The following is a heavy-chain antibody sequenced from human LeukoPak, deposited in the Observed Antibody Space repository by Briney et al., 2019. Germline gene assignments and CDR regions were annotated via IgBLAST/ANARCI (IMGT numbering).Heavy chain of an antibody. CDR3: ASGGYCSGGSCYSSAFDI. J-gene: IGHJ3*02. D-gene: IGHD2-15*01. V-gene: IGHV4-4*07. Sequence: SETLSLTCTVSGGSISSYYWSWIRQPAGKGLEWIGHIYTSGSTNYNPSLKSRVTMSVDTSKNQFSLKLSSVTAADTAVYYCASGGYCSGGSCYSSAFDIWGQGAMVTVSS. CDR2: IYTSGST. CDR1: GGSISSYY.